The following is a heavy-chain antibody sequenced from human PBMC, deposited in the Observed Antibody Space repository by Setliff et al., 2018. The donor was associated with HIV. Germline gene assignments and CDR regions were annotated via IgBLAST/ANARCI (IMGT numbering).Heavy chain of an antibody. CDR2: ISYSGIT. V-gene: IGHV4-31*03. J-gene: IGHJ3*02. Sequence: PSETLSLTCTVSGGSITSGGDSWSWIRQHPGKGLKWIGYISYSGITYYDPSLKSRLTMSVDTPNNQFSLKLSSATAADTAVYYCARVLGVRRDYYDSSAPLRAAFDIWGQGTMVTVS. CDR3: ARVLGVRRDYYDSSAPLRAAFDI. CDR1: GGSITSGGDS. D-gene: IGHD3-22*01.